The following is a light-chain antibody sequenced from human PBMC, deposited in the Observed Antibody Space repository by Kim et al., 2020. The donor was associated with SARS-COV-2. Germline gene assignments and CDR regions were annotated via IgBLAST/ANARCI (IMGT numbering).Light chain of an antibody. CDR2: GRN. CDR1: SLRSYY. J-gene: IGLJ2*01. V-gene: IGLV3-19*01. Sequence: SSELTQDPAVSVALGQTVRITCQGDSLRSYYATWYQQRPRHAPVLVIYGRNNRPSGIPDRFSGSTSGNTASLTISGTQAEDEADFYCQSRDSGGNVLFGGGTQLTVL. CDR3: QSRDSGGNVL.